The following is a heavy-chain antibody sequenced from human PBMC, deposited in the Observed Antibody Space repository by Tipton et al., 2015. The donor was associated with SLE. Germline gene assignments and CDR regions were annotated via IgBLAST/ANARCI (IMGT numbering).Heavy chain of an antibody. Sequence: TLSLTCTVSGGSISSSSYYWGWIRQPPGKGLEWIGSIYYTGSTYYKPSLKSRVTMSVDTSKNQFSLKLTFVTAADTAMYYCSRFRGGRNFFDYWGQGIPVTVSS. J-gene: IGHJ4*02. CDR3: SRFRGGRNFFDY. CDR2: IYYTGST. V-gene: IGHV4-39*01. CDR1: GGSISSSSYY. D-gene: IGHD1-1*01.